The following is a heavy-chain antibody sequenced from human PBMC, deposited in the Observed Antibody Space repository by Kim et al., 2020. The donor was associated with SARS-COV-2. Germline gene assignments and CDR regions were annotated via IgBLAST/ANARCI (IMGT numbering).Heavy chain of an antibody. CDR1: GGSFSGYY. V-gene: IGHV4-34*01. Sequence: SETLSLTCAVYGGSFSGYYWSWIRQPPGKGLEWIGEINHSGSTNYNPSLKSRVTISVDTSKNQFSLKLSSVTAADTAVYYCAREIPTRLYSSGWYRGVYFDYWGQGTLVTVSS. CDR2: INHSGST. CDR3: AREIPTRLYSSGWYRGVYFDY. J-gene: IGHJ4*02. D-gene: IGHD6-19*01.